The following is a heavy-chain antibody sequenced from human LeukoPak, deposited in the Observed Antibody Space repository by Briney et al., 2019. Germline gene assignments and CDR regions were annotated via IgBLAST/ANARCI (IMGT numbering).Heavy chain of an antibody. J-gene: IGHJ4*02. CDR1: GYTFTGYY. Sequence: ASVKVSCKASGYTFTGYYMHWVRQAPGQGLEWMGRINPNSGGTNYAQKFQGRVTITADESTSTAYMELSSLRSEDTAVYYCASGSGYDWHGDYWGQGTLVTVSS. D-gene: IGHD5-12*01. CDR3: ASGSGYDWHGDY. CDR2: INPNSGGT. V-gene: IGHV1-2*06.